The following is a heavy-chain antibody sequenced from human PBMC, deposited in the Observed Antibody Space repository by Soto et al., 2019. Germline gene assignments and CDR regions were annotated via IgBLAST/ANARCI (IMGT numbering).Heavy chain of an antibody. CDR2: INHSGST. Sequence: SETLSLTCAVYGGSFSGYYWSWIRQPPGKGLEWIGEINHSGSTNYNPSLKSRVTISVDTSKNQFSLKLSSVTAADTAVYYCARGYHMVRGVMHYYYYYGMDVWGQGTTVT. V-gene: IGHV4-34*01. D-gene: IGHD3-10*01. CDR3: ARGYHMVRGVMHYYYYYGMDV. J-gene: IGHJ6*02. CDR1: GGSFSGYY.